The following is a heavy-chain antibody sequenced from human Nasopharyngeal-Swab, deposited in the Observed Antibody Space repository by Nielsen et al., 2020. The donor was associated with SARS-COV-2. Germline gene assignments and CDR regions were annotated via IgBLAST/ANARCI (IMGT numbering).Heavy chain of an antibody. V-gene: IGHV3-7*01. D-gene: IGHD6-19*01. CDR2: IRQDESEK. Sequence: GGSLRLSCEASGFTFSTYWMSWVRHAPGKGLEWVANIRQDESEKYYVDSVKGRFTISRDNTKNSLFLQMNSLRVADTAVYYCARLLEVGGTPLDYWGQGTLVSVSS. CDR1: GFTFSTYW. J-gene: IGHJ4*02. CDR3: ARLLEVGGTPLDY.